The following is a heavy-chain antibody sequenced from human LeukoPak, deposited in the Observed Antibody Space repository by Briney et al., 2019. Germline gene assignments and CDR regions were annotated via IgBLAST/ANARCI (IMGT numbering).Heavy chain of an antibody. Sequence: PSETLSLTCAVYGGSFSGYYWSWIRQPPGKGLEWIGEINHSGSTNYNPSLKSRVTISVDTSKNQFSLKLSSVTAADTAVYYCARLSGKQWLVGPQNWFDPWGQGTLVTVSP. CDR1: GGSFSGYY. V-gene: IGHV4-34*01. D-gene: IGHD6-19*01. J-gene: IGHJ5*02. CDR2: INHSGST. CDR3: ARLSGKQWLVGPQNWFDP.